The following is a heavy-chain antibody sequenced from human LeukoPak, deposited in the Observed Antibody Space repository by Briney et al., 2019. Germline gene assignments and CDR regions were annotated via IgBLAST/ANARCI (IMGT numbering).Heavy chain of an antibody. D-gene: IGHD2-2*01. CDR2: ISGSGGTT. J-gene: IGHJ4*02. CDR3: AKDIVVVPGATGGFDY. Sequence: GSLRLSCAASGFTFSSYAMTWVRQAPGKGLEWVSGISGSGGTTKYADSVKGRFTISRDNSKNTLYLQMNSLRAEDTAVYYCAKDIVVVPGATGGFDYWGQGTLVTVSS. CDR1: GFTFSSYA. V-gene: IGHV3-23*01.